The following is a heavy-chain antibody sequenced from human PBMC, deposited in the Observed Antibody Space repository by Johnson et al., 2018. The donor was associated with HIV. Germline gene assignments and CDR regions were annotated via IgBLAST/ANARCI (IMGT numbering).Heavy chain of an antibody. CDR1: GFTFSDYY. J-gene: IGHJ3*02. CDR3: VRDRGTVGIWSDAFDM. D-gene: IGHD4-23*01. V-gene: IGHV3-23*04. CDR2: ISGSGGST. Sequence: VQLVESGGGLVKPGGSLRLSCAASGFTFSDYYMSWIRQAPGKGLEWVSAISGSGGSTYYADSVKGRFTISRDNSKNTLYRQMNSLRAEDTAVYFCVRDRGTVGIWSDAFDMWGQGTMVTVSS.